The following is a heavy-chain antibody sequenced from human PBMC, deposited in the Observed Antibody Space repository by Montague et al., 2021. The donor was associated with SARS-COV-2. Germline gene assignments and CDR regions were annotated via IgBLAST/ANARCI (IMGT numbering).Heavy chain of an antibody. Sequence: YAISGDSVSSNSAAWNWIRQSPSRGLEWLGRTYYRSKWHNDYAVSVKSRITINPDTSKNQFSLQLKSVTPEDTAVYYCARGWVATIPHMDNWGQGSLVIASS. CDR3: ARGWVATIPHMDN. V-gene: IGHV6-1*01. CDR2: TYYRSKWHN. J-gene: IGHJ4*02. CDR1: GDSVSSNSAA. D-gene: IGHD5-12*01.